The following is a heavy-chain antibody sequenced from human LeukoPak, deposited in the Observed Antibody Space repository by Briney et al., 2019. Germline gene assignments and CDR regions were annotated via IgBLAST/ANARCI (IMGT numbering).Heavy chain of an antibody. Sequence: ASVKVSCKASGYTFTSYGISWVRQAPGQGLEWMGWISAYSGNTNYAQKLQGRVTMTTDTSTSTAYMELRSLRSDDTAVYYCARDRRSVIPYYYYYGMDVWGQGTTVTVSS. V-gene: IGHV1-18*01. CDR2: ISAYSGNT. D-gene: IGHD2-21*01. J-gene: IGHJ6*02. CDR3: ARDRRSVIPYYYYYGMDV. CDR1: GYTFTSYG.